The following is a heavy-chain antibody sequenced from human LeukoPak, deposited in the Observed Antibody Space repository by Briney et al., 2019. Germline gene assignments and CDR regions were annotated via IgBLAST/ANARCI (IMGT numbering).Heavy chain of an antibody. J-gene: IGHJ4*02. D-gene: IGHD1-26*01. Sequence: NPSETLSLTCTVSGGSIRSSSYYWGWIRQPPGKGLEWIGTIYYGGSTYYNPSLKSRVTISGDTSKSQFSLKLSSVTATDTAVYYCAIPSPYSGSFFDYWGQGTLVTVSS. V-gene: IGHV4-39*01. CDR2: IYYGGST. CDR3: AIPSPYSGSFFDY. CDR1: GGSIRSSSYY.